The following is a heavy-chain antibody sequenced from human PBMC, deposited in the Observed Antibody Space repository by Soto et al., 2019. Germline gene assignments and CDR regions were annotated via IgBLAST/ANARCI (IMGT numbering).Heavy chain of an antibody. J-gene: IGHJ5*02. Sequence: SETLSLTCTVSGGSISSSSYYFGWIRQPPGKGLEWIGSIYYSWSTYYNPSRKSRVTISVDTSKNQFSLKLSSVTAADTALYYCARRSPVGVSGSYGRWFEPLGQGTMVTVAS. CDR3: ARRSPVGVSGSYGRWFEP. CDR2: IYYSWST. D-gene: IGHD1-26*01. V-gene: IGHV4-39*01. CDR1: GGSISSSSYY.